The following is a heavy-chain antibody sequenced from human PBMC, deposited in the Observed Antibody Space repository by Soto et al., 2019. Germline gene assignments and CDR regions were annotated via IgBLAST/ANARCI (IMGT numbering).Heavy chain of an antibody. CDR1: GFTFSSYS. CDR3: ARDSIPTTGTAGDFDL. CDR2: ISSSSSTI. V-gene: IGHV3-48*01. D-gene: IGHD4-17*01. J-gene: IGHJ2*01. Sequence: EVQLVESGGGLVQPGGSLRLSCAASGFTFSSYSMNWVRQAPGKGLEWVSYISSSSSTIYYADSVKGRFTISRDNAKNSLYLQMNSLRAEDTAVYYCARDSIPTTGTAGDFDLWGRGTLVTVSS.